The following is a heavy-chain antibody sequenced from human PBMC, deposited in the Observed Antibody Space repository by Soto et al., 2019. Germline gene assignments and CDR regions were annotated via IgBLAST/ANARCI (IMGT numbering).Heavy chain of an antibody. D-gene: IGHD6-6*01. V-gene: IGHV3-30*18. CDR2: ISYDGSNK. CDR3: AKGWGGSSSSPVGY. J-gene: IGHJ4*02. Sequence: VGSLRLSCAASGFTFSSYGMHWVRQAPGKGLEWVAVISYDGSNKYYADSVKGRFTISRDNSKNTLYLQMNSLRAEDTAVYYCAKGWGGSSSSPVGYWGQGTLVTVPQ. CDR1: GFTFSSYG.